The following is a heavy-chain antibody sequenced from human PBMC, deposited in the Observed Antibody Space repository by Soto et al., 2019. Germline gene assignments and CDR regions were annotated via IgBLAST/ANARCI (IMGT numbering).Heavy chain of an antibody. CDR1: GGSVTRINYY. V-gene: IGHV4-61*03. CDR2: IYNSGST. Sequence: QVQLEESGPGLVKTSETLSLTCSVSGGSVTRINYYWSWIRQPPGKGLEWIGYIYNSGSTIYNPAVKSRVAISLDTSKNHFSLRLTSVTAADTAVYYCARHQAPGNFPFDPWGQGTLVTVSS. CDR3: ARHQAPGNFPFDP. J-gene: IGHJ5*02.